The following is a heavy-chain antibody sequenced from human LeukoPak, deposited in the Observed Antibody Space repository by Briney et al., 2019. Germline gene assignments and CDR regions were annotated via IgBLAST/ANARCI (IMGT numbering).Heavy chain of an antibody. V-gene: IGHV3-23*01. CDR3: AKRGGPTWDIAVAGDCSFDY. CDR1: GFTFSSYS. D-gene: IGHD6-19*01. CDR2: ISGSGGST. J-gene: IGHJ4*02. Sequence: GGSLRLSCAASGFTFSSYSMNWVRQAPGKGLEWVSAISGSGGSTYYADSVKGRFTISRDNSKNTLYLQMNSLRAEDTAVYYCAKRGGPTWDIAVAGDCSFDYWGQGTLVTVSS.